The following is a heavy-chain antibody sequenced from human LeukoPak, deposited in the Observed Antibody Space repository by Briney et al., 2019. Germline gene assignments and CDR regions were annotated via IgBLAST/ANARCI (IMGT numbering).Heavy chain of an antibody. V-gene: IGHV3-30*02. J-gene: IGHJ4*02. CDR2: IRYDGSNK. CDR3: AKDDYFGSGTYPFDR. D-gene: IGHD3-10*01. Sequence: GGSLRLSCAASGFTFSSYGMHWVRQAPGKGLEGVAFIRYDGSNKYCADSVKGRFTISRDNSKSTLFLQMNGLRTEDTAVYYCAKDDYFGSGTYPFDRWGQGTLVTVSS. CDR1: GFTFSSYG.